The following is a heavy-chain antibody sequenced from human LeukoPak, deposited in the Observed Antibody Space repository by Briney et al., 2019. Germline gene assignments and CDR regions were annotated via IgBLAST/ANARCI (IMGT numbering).Heavy chain of an antibody. CDR3: ARYSGPLDY. CDR1: GGSVSSGSYY. V-gene: IGHV4-61*01. CDR2: IYYSGNT. Sequence: KPSETLSLTCTVSGGSVSSGSYYWSWIRQPPGKGLEWIGYIYYSGNTNYNPSLKSRVTISVDTSKNQFSLKLSSVTAADTAVYYCARYSGPLDYWGQGTLVTVSS. J-gene: IGHJ4*02. D-gene: IGHD1-26*01.